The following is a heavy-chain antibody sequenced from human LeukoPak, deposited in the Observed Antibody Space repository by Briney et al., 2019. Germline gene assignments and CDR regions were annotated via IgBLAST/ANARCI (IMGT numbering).Heavy chain of an antibody. V-gene: IGHV4-38-2*01. CDR3: AGSGGVDLEIDY. J-gene: IGHJ4*02. CDR1: GYSISSGYY. Sequence: SETLSLTCAVSGYSISSGYYWGWIRQPPGKGLEWIGSIYHSGSTYYNPSLRSRVTISVDTSKNQFSLKLSSVTAADTAVYYCAGSGGVDLEIDYWGQGTLVTVSS. D-gene: IGHD1-1*01. CDR2: IYHSGST.